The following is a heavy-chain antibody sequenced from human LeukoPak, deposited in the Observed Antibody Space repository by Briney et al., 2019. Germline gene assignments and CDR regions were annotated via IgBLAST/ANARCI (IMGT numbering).Heavy chain of an antibody. D-gene: IGHD1-26*01. J-gene: IGHJ4*02. Sequence: ASVKVSCKASGYTFTTHGIAWVRQAPGQGLEWMGWISAYNGNTNYAQKLQGRVTMTTDTSTSTAYMELRSLRSDDTAVYYCARDGPRSAGATRFLDYWGQGTLVTVSS. V-gene: IGHV1-18*01. CDR3: ARDGPRSAGATRFLDY. CDR2: ISAYNGNT. CDR1: GYTFTTHG.